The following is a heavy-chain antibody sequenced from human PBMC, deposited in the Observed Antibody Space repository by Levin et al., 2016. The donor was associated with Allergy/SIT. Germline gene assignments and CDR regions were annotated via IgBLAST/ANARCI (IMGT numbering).Heavy chain of an antibody. Sequence: ASVKVSCKASGYTFTSYAMNWVRQAPGQGLEWMGWINPNSGGTNYAQKFQGRVTMTRDTSTSTVYMELSSLRSEDTAVYYCARGYEGGYYGMDVWGQGTTVTVSS. V-gene: IGHV1-2*02. J-gene: IGHJ6*02. CDR3: ARGYEGGYYGMDV. D-gene: IGHD1-14*01. CDR2: INPNSGGT. CDR1: GYTFTSYA.